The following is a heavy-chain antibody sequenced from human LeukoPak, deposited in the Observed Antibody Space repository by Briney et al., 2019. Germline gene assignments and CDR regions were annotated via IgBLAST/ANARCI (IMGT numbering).Heavy chain of an antibody. D-gene: IGHD3-10*01. CDR1: GFTFSSYW. CDR2: INSDGSST. V-gene: IGHV3-74*01. J-gene: IGHJ5*02. CDR3: ARDQARWGSGSHSGWFDP. Sequence: GGSLRLSCAVSGFTFSSYWMHWVRQAPGKGLVWVSRINSDGSSTNYADSVKGRFTISRDNAKNTLYLQMNSLRAEDTAVYYCARDQARWGSGSHSGWFDPWGQGTLVTVSS.